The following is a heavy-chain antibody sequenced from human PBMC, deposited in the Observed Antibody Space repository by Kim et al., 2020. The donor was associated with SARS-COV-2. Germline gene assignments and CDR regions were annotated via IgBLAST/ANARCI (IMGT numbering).Heavy chain of an antibody. D-gene: IGHD2-2*01. V-gene: IGHV4-31*03. CDR1: GGSISSGGYY. CDR2: IYYSGST. CDR3: ARAPALGYCSSTSYYEPYYYYGMDV. Sequence: SETLSLTCTVSGGSISSGGYYWSWIRQHPGKGLEWIGYIYYSGSTYYNPSLKSRVTISVDTSKDQFSLKLSSVTAADTAVYYCARAPALGYCSSTSYYEPYYYYGMDVWGQGTTVTVSS. J-gene: IGHJ6*02.